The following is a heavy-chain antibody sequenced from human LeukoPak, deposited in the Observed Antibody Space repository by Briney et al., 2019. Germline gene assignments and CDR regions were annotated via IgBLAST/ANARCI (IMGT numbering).Heavy chain of an antibody. V-gene: IGHV3-7*04. CDR1: GFTFTKCW. Sequence: PGGSLRLSCAASGFTFTKCWMSWFRQAPGKGLEWVANIKQDGREKNYVDSVKGRFTISRDNAKNLVYLRTNSLRAEDTSVYYCAMDSYGPDDYWGQGTLVTVSS. CDR2: IKQDGREK. CDR3: AMDSYGPDDY. D-gene: IGHD5-18*01. J-gene: IGHJ4*02.